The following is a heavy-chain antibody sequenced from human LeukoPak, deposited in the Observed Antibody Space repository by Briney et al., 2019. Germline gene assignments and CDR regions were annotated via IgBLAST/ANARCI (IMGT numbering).Heavy chain of an antibody. Sequence: GGSLRLSCAASGFTFSSYSMNWVRQAPGKGLEWVSSISSSSSYIYYADSVKGRFTISRDNAKNSLYLQMNSLRAEDTAVYYCXRDGAAAGNHFGVTDAFDXWGQXXMVT. J-gene: IGHJ3*01. CDR1: GFTFSSYS. V-gene: IGHV3-21*01. D-gene: IGHD6-13*01. CDR3: XRDGAAAGNHFGVTDAFDX. CDR2: ISSSSSYI.